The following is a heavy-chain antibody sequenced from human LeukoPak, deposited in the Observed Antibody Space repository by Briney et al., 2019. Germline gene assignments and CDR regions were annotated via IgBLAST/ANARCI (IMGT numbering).Heavy chain of an antibody. D-gene: IGHD2-15*01. Sequence: SETLSLTCTVSGGSISSYYWSWIRQPPGKGLEWIGYIYYSGSTNYNPSLKSRVTISVDTSRNQFSLKLSSVTAADTAVYYCAGDGRELYGMDVWGQGTTVTVSS. CDR2: IYYSGST. CDR3: AGDGRELYGMDV. CDR1: GGSISSYY. V-gene: IGHV4-59*01. J-gene: IGHJ6*02.